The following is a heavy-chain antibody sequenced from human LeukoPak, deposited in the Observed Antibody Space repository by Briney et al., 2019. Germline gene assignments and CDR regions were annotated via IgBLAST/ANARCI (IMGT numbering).Heavy chain of an antibody. D-gene: IGHD6-19*01. J-gene: IGHJ6*02. V-gene: IGHV3-74*01. Sequence: GGSLRLSCVASGFTFNTYWIHWVRQGPAKGLLWVSLTSADGTTTTYADSVNGRFTVSRDNAKNTLYLQMNSLRAEDAAVYYCARGLAGAYRIMDVWGQGTTVTVS. CDR1: GFTFNTYW. CDR2: TSADGTTT. CDR3: ARGLAGAYRIMDV.